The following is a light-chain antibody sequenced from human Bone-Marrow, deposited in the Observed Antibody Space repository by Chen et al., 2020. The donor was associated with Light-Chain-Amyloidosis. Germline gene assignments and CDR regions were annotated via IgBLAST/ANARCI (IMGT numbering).Light chain of an antibody. CDR3: EMWDRSSDRPV. V-gene: IGLV3-21*02. J-gene: IGLJ3*02. Sequence: SYVLTQPSSVSVAPGQTATIACGGNNIGSTSVHWYQQTTGQAPILVVYDDSDRRSGIPERWAGANSGNTAPLAMSRVEAGDAADYYGEMWDRSSDRPVVGGGTTLTVL. CDR1: NIGSTS. CDR2: DDS.